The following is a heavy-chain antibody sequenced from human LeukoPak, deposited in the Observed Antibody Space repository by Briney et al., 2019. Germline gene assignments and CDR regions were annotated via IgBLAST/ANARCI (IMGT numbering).Heavy chain of an antibody. CDR1: RFTFSSYS. Sequence: GGSLRLSCAASRFTFSSYSMNWVRQAPGKGLEWVSSITSTSSYIYYADSVKGRFTISRDNAKNSLYLQMNSLRAEDTAVYYCAKGALYNWNDVWGQGTLVTVSS. D-gene: IGHD1-20*01. CDR3: AKGALYNWNDV. CDR2: ITSTSSYI. J-gene: IGHJ4*02. V-gene: IGHV3-21*01.